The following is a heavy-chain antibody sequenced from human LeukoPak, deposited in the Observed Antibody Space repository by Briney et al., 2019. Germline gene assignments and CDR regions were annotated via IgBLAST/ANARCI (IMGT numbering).Heavy chain of an antibody. J-gene: IGHJ4*02. CDR3: ARGFVLWFGKLLPTDY. Sequence: ASVKVSCKASGYTFTGYYMHWVRQAPGQGLEWMGWINPNSGGTNYAQKFQGRVTMTRDTSISTAYMELSRLRSDDTAVYYCARGFVLWFGKLLPTDYWGQGTLVTVSS. D-gene: IGHD3-10*01. V-gene: IGHV1-2*02. CDR2: INPNSGGT. CDR1: GYTFTGYY.